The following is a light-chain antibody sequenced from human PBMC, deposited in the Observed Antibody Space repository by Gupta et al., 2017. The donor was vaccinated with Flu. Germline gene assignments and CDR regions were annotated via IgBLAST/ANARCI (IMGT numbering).Light chain of an antibody. J-gene: IGKJ2*01. CDR2: DSS. Sequence: EIVLTHSPATLSLSPSERATLSCRASQSVGTYLSWYQQKPGQTPRLLLYDSSNRATGIPARCSGSGSGTAFTLTISSLEPEDFAVYYCQKRSNGTPYTFGQGTRLEI. CDR1: QSVGTY. CDR3: QKRSNGTPYT. V-gene: IGKV3-11*01.